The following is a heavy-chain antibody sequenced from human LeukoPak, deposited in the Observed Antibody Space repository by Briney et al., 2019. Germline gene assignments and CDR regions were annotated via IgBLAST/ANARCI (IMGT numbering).Heavy chain of an antibody. J-gene: IGHJ4*02. D-gene: IGHD6-6*01. CDR2: ISHIGDST. CDR3: ARGYSSSSWSLFDY. Sequence: PGGSLRLSCAASGFTFRSYAMSWVRQAPGKGLEWVSAISHIGDSTYYGDSAKGRFTISRDNSKNTLFLRMNSLRVEDTAVYYCARGYSSSSWSLFDYWGQGTLVTVSS. CDR1: GFTFRSYA. V-gene: IGHV3-23*01.